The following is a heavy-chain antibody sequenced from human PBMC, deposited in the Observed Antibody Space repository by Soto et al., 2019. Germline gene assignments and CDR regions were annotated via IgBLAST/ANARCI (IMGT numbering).Heavy chain of an antibody. CDR1: GYTFTDFY. CDR3: ARGVARDGSSWYRGAYDS. D-gene: IGHD6-13*01. Sequence: QVHLVQSGAEVQNSGASVRVSCKASGYTFTDFYIHWLRQAPGQGLEWMGWINPDTGGTDYKEKFQGWVTMTRDTXXXTXDMELSSLKSDDTAIYFCARGVARDGSSWYRGAYDSWGQGTLVTVSS. CDR2: INPDTGGT. J-gene: IGHJ4*02. V-gene: IGHV1-2*04.